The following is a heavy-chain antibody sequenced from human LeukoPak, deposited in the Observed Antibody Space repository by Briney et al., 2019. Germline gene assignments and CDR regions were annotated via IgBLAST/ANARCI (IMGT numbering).Heavy chain of an antibody. Sequence: ASVKVSCKASGYTFTGYYMHWVRQAPGQGLEWMGWINPNIGGTNYAQKFQGRVTMTRDTSISTAYMELSRLRSDDTAVYYCALGYCSSTSCRYYYYYYMDVWGKGTTVTVSS. D-gene: IGHD2-2*01. V-gene: IGHV1-2*02. CDR3: ALGYCSSTSCRYYYYYYMDV. J-gene: IGHJ6*03. CDR1: GYTFTGYY. CDR2: INPNIGGT.